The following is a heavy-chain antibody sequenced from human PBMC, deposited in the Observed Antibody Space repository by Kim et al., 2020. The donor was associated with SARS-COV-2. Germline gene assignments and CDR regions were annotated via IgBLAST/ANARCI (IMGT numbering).Heavy chain of an antibody. V-gene: IGHV4-39*01. D-gene: IGHD2-21*02. CDR1: GGSISSSSYY. CDR3: ARHKIVVVTAIHSGEFDY. CDR2: IYYSGST. J-gene: IGHJ4*02. Sequence: SETLSLTCTVSGGSISSSSYYWGWIRQPPGKGLEWIGSIYYSGSTYYNPSLKSRVTISVDTSKNQFSLKLSSVTAADTAVYYCARHKIVVVTAIHSGEFDYWGQGTLVTVSS.